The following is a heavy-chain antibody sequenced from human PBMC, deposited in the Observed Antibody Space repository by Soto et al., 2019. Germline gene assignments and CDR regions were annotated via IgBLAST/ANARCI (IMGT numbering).Heavy chain of an antibody. D-gene: IGHD6-6*01. CDR2: IIPIFGTA. CDR3: ARDWSGSSSSGYKKYYYGMDV. V-gene: IGHV1-69*13. J-gene: IGHJ6*02. Sequence: SVKVSCKASGGTFSSYAISWVRQAPGQGLEWMGGIIPIFGTANYAQKFQGRVTITADESTSTAYMELSSLRSEDTAVYYCARDWSGSSSSGYKKYYYGMDVWGQGTTVTVSS. CDR1: GGTFSSYA.